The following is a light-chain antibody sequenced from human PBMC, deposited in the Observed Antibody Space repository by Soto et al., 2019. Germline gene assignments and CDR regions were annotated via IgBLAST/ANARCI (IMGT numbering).Light chain of an antibody. Sequence: EIVLTQSPGPLSLSPGERATLSCRASQSISSSNLAWYQQKPGQAPRLLLYGAYNRAAGIPDRFSGSGSGTDFTLTISRMDPEDFVVYYCHQYGRSPDWDRLTFGQGTKVEVK. J-gene: IGKJ1*01. V-gene: IGKV3-20*01. CDR1: QSISSSN. CDR2: GAY. CDR3: HQYGRSPDWDRLT.